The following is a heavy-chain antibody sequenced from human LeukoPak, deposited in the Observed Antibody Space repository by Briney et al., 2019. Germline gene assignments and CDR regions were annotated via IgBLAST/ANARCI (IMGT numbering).Heavy chain of an antibody. D-gene: IGHD3-10*02. CDR3: AKDMSVLAASGYMDV. CDR1: GFTFSNYW. Sequence: GGSLRLSCAASGFTFSNYWMHWVRQAPGKGLEWVAVFSYDGSDTHYADSVKGRFTISRDNSRNTLYLQMNSLRAEDTAVYYCAKDMSVLAASGYMDVWGKGTTVTVSS. V-gene: IGHV3-30*18. CDR2: FSYDGSDT. J-gene: IGHJ6*03.